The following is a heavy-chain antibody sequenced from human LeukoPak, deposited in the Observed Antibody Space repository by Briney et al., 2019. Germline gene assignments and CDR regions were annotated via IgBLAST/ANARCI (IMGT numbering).Heavy chain of an antibody. Sequence: SETLSLTCAVYGGSFSGYYWSWIRQPPGKGLEWIGEINRSGSTNYNPSLKSRVTISVDTSKNQFSLKLSSVTAADTAVYYCARGGEYSYDSSGYYYYHWGQGTLVTVSS. J-gene: IGHJ5*02. CDR2: INRSGST. CDR1: GGSFSGYY. D-gene: IGHD3-22*01. V-gene: IGHV4-34*01. CDR3: ARGGEYSYDSSGYYYYH.